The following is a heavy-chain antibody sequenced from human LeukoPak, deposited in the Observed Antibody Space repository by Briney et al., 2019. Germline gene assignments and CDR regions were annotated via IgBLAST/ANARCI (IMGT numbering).Heavy chain of an antibody. Sequence: SETPSLTCTVSGGSISGYYWSWIRQPAGKGLEWIGRIYTSGSTNYNPSLKSRVTMSVDTSKNQFSLKLTSVTAADTAVYYCAREGNIIRFLNDWGQGTLVTVSS. V-gene: IGHV4-4*07. D-gene: IGHD3-3*01. J-gene: IGHJ4*02. CDR1: GGSISGYY. CDR2: IYTSGST. CDR3: AREGNIIRFLND.